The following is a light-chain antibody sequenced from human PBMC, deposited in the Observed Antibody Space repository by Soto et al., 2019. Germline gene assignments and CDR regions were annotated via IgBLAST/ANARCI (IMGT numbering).Light chain of an antibody. CDR2: DAS. CDR3: HQYDNLPQT. V-gene: IGKV1-33*01. Sequence: DIQLTQSPYTLSASVGDDVTLTGRASQSISSWLAWYQQKPGKAPKLLIYDASNLQTGVPSRFSGSGSGTDFTFTISSLQPEDIATYFCHQYDNLPQTFGPGTRWIS. CDR1: QSISSW. J-gene: IGKJ3*01.